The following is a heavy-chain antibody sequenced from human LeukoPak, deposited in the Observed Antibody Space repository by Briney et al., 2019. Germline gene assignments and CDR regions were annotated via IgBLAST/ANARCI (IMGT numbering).Heavy chain of an antibody. D-gene: IGHD6-19*01. CDR3: ARDRYSSGWYFDY. CDR2: ISSSGSTI. Sequence: GGSLRLSCAASGFTFSDYYMSWIRQAPGKGLEWVSYISSSGSTIYYADSVKGRFTISRDNSKNTLYLQMNSLRAEDTAVYYCARDRYSSGWYFDYWGQGTLVTVSS. V-gene: IGHV3-11*01. CDR1: GFTFSDYY. J-gene: IGHJ4*02.